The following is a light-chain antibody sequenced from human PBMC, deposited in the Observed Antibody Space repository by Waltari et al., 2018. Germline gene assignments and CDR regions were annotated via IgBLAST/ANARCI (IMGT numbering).Light chain of an antibody. J-gene: IGKJ1*01. CDR1: EIVTADS. CDR3: QQYGGLPWT. CDR2: DVS. Sequence: EILLTQSPGTLSMSPGGTATLSCRASEIVTADSLAWYQQRPGQPPRLLIFDVSRRATGVPDRFSGSGSGTDFSLTISRLEPEDFAVYYCQQYGGLPWTFGQGTKVDIK. V-gene: IGKV3-20*01.